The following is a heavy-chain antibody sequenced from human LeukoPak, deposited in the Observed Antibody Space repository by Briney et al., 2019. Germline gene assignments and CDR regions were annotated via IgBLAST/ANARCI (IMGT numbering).Heavy chain of an antibody. D-gene: IGHD6-25*01. V-gene: IGHV1-18*01. CDR3: ARQREASEGSFDY. CDR1: GYTFTSYG. Sequence: GASVKVSCKASGYTFTSYGISWVRHAPGQGLEWMGWISAYNGNTNYAQKFQGRVTMTTDTSTSTDYMELRSLRSDDTAVYYCARQREASEGSFDYWGQGTLVTVSS. J-gene: IGHJ4*02. CDR2: ISAYNGNT.